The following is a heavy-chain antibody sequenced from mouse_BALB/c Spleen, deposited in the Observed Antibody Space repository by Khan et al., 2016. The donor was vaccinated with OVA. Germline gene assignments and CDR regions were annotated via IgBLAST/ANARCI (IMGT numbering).Heavy chain of an antibody. CDR2: IYPGNSDT. Sequence: EVELVESGTVLARPGASVKMSCKASGYTFTNYWMHWVKQRPGQGLEWIGTIYPGNSDTNYNQKFTGKAKLTAVTSTSTAYMELSSLTNEDSAVYYGARNGFGNYEIWDYWGQGTTLTVSS. CDR1: GYTFTNYW. D-gene: IGHD2-1*01. CDR3: ARNGFGNYEIWDY. V-gene: IGHV1-5*01. J-gene: IGHJ2*01.